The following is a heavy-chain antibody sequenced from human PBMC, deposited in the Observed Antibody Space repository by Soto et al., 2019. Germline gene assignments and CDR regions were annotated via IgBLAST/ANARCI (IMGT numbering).Heavy chain of an antibody. CDR3: AQAAGYTSTWYFDY. J-gene: IGHJ4*02. CDR1: GDSVSSNSAA. V-gene: IGHV6-1*01. CDR2: TYYRSKWYN. D-gene: IGHD6-13*01. Sequence: PSQTLSLTCAISGDSVSSNSAACNWIRQSPSRGLEWLGRTYYRSKWYNDYAVSVKSRITINPDTSKNQFSLQLNSVTPEDTAVYYRAQAAGYTSTWYFDYWGQGTLVTVSS.